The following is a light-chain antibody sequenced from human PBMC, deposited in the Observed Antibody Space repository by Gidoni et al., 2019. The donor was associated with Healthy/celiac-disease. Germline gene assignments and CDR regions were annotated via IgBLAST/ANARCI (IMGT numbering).Light chain of an antibody. J-gene: IGKJ3*01. CDR1: QPINSY. CDR2: AAS. CDR3: QQSYSTPPFT. Sequence: DIHMTQSPSSLSASVGDRVTITCRASQPINSYLNWYQQKPGKAPKLLIYAASSLQSGVPSRFSGSGSWTDFTLTISSLQPEDFATYYCQQSYSTPPFTFXPXTKVXIK. V-gene: IGKV1-39*01.